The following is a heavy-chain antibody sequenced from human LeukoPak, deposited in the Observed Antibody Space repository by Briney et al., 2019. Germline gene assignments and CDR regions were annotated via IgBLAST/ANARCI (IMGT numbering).Heavy chain of an antibody. Sequence: GGSLRLSCAASGFTFSSYWMSWVRQAPGKGLEWVANIKQDGSEKYYVDSVKGRFTISRDNAKNSLYLQMNSLRAEDTAVYYCARGGTIRWPGLIDYWGQGTLVTVSS. CDR1: GFTFSSYW. CDR3: ARGGTIRWPGLIDY. D-gene: IGHD4-23*01. J-gene: IGHJ4*02. CDR2: IKQDGSEK. V-gene: IGHV3-7*01.